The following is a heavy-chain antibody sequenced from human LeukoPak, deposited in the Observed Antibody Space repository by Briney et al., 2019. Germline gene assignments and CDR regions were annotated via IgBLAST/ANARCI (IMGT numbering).Heavy chain of an antibody. CDR1: GGTFSSYA. CDR3: ARAPLSHCSGGSCLYFDY. CDR2: IIPIFGTA. Sequence: ASVKVSCKASGGTFSSYAISWVRQAPGQGLEWMGGIIPIFGTANYAQKFQGRVTMTTDTSTSTAYMELRSLRSDDTAVYYCARAPLSHCSGGSCLYFDYWGQGTLVTVSS. D-gene: IGHD2-15*01. V-gene: IGHV1-69*05. J-gene: IGHJ4*02.